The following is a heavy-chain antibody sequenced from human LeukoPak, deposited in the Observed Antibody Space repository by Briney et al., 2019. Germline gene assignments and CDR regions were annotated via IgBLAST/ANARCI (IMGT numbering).Heavy chain of an antibody. J-gene: IGHJ5*02. Sequence: SETLSLTCTVSGGSISSYYWSWIRQPPGKGLEWIGYIYYSGSTNYNPSLKSRVTISVDTSKNQFSLKLSSVTAADTAVYYCARDSTTAAYGDYDWFDPWGQGTLVTVSS. CDR3: ARDSTTAAYGDYDWFDP. CDR1: GGSISSYY. V-gene: IGHV4-59*12. D-gene: IGHD4-17*01. CDR2: IYYSGST.